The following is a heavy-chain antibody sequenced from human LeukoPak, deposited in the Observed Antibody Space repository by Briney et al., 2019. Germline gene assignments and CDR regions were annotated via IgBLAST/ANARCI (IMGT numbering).Heavy chain of an antibody. D-gene: IGHD6-19*01. CDR3: ARDSSGWYWFDP. J-gene: IGHJ5*02. V-gene: IGHV1-2*02. Sequence: ASVKVSCKASGYTFTGYYMHWVRQAPGQGLEWMGWINPNSGGTNYAQKFQGRVTMTRDTSISTAYMELSRLRSDDTTVYYCARDSSGWYWFDPWGQGTLVTVSS. CDR2: INPNSGGT. CDR1: GYTFTGYY.